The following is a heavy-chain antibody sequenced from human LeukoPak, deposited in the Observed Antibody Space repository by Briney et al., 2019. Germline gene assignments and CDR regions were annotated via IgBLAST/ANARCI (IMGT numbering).Heavy chain of an antibody. CDR1: GFTFSSYG. Sequence: PGGSLRLSCAASGFTFSSYGMHWVRQAPGKGLEWVAFIRYDGSNKYYADSVKGRFTISRDNSKNTLYLQMNSLRAEDTAVYYCARRSNKGTYFDWSPRHYFDYWGQGTLVTVSS. D-gene: IGHD3-9*01. V-gene: IGHV3-30*02. CDR3: ARRSNKGTYFDWSPRHYFDY. J-gene: IGHJ4*02. CDR2: IRYDGSNK.